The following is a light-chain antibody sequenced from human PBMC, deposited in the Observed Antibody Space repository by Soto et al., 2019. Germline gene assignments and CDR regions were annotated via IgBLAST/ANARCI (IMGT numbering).Light chain of an antibody. J-gene: IGKJ1*01. CDR3: QQRSYWPWT. V-gene: IGKV3-11*01. Sequence: EIVLTQSPATLSLPPGERGTLSCRASQSVSSYLAWYQQKPGQAPRLLIYDASNRATGTPDRFSGSGSGTDFTLTISSLEPEDFAVYYCQQRSYWPWTFGQGTKVEIK. CDR1: QSVSSY. CDR2: DAS.